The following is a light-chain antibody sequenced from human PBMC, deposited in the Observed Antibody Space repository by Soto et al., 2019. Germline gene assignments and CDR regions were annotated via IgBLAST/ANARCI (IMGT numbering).Light chain of an antibody. CDR2: DAS. CDR3: EKSSNWPRLS. J-gene: IGKJ4*01. CDR1: QSVSSY. V-gene: IGKV3-11*01. Sequence: EILLTQSPATLSLSPGERATLSCRASQSVSSYLAWYQQKPGQAPRLLIYDASNRATGIPARFSGSGSGTDFPLTISSLASVNFAVCYCEKSSNWPRLSFGGGTKVEIK.